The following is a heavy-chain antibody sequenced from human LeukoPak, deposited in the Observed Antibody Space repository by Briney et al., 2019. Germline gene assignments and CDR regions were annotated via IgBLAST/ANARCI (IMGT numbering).Heavy chain of an antibody. CDR3: ARAQRHDYLGLGMDV. V-gene: IGHV1-2*02. D-gene: IGHD4-11*01. CDR2: INPNSGGT. Sequence: GASVKVSCKASGYTFTGYYMHWVRQAPGQGLEWMGWINPNSGGTNYAQKFQGRVTMTRDTSISTAYMELSRLRSDDTAVYYCARAQRHDYLGLGMDVWGQWTTVTVSS. J-gene: IGHJ6*02. CDR1: GYTFTGYY.